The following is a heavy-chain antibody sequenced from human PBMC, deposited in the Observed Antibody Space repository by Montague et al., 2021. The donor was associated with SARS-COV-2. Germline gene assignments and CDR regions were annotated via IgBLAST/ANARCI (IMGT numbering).Heavy chain of an antibody. J-gene: IGHJ4*02. V-gene: IGHV3-48*03. CDR1: GFTFSNYE. Sequence: SLRLSCAASGFTFSNYEMSWVRQAPGKGLEWLSYIRSSGSTIYYXDSVKGRFTISRDNAKNSLYLQMNSLRAEDTAVYCCARDTPYYYGSGSYYEPRRVFDYWGQGTLVTVSS. CDR2: IRSSGSTI. CDR3: ARDTPYYYGSGSYYEPRRVFDY. D-gene: IGHD3-10*01.